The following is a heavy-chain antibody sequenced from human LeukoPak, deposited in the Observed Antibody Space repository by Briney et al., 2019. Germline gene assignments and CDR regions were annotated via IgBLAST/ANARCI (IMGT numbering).Heavy chain of an antibody. CDR2: ISYDGSNK. D-gene: IGHD5-18*01. CDR1: GFTFSSYA. V-gene: IGHV3-30*01. CDR3: ARDRSQRAYSYGPDGE. Sequence: GGSLRLSCAASGFTFSSYAIHCVRQAPGKGLEWVAVISYDGSNKYYADSVKGRFTISRDNSKNTLYLQINSLRGEDTAVYYCARDRSQRAYSYGPDGEWGQGTLVTVSS. J-gene: IGHJ4*02.